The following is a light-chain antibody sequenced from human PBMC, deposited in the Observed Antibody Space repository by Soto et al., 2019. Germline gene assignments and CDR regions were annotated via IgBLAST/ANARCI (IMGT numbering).Light chain of an antibody. V-gene: IGKV1-6*01. J-gene: IGKJ3*01. CDR2: AAS. Sequence: AIEMTQSPSSLSAYVGDRVIISCRASQGIRNDLGWYQQKPGKAPKLLIYAASSLQSGVPSRFSGSGSGTDFTLTISSLQPEDFATYYCQQRETFGPGTKVDIK. CDR3: QQRET. CDR1: QGIRND.